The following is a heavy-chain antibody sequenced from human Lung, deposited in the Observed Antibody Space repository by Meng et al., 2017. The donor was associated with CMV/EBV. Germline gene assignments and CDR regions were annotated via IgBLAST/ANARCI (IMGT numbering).Heavy chain of an antibody. CDR2: IKSKSYGGAT. V-gene: IGHV3-49*03. D-gene: IGHD1-26*01. J-gene: IGHJ4*02. CDR3: ARGSGAIGY. CDR1: GFTFGDYP. Sequence: GGSLRLXCTVSGFTFGDYPMSWFRQTPGKGLEWVGVIKSKSYGGATEYAASVSGRFTIRRDDSKSIADLEMKSLKTEDTAVSFCARGSGAIGYWGQGWLVTVSS.